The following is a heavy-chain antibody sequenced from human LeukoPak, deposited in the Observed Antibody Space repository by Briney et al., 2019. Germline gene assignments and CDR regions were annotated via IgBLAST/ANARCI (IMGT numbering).Heavy chain of an antibody. CDR1: GFTFSSYD. CDR3: ARSTQKQQLVLCLGY. V-gene: IGHV3-33*01. J-gene: IGHJ4*02. CDR2: IWYDGSNK. Sequence: GGSLRLSCAASGFTFSSYDMHWVRQAPGKGLEWVAVIWYDGSNKYYADSVKGRFTISRDNSKNTLYLQMNSLRAEDTAVYYCARSTQKQQLVLCLGYWGQGTLVTVSS. D-gene: IGHD6-13*01.